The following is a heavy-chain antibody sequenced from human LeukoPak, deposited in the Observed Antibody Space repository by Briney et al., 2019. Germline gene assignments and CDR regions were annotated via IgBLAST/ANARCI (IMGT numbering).Heavy chain of an antibody. J-gene: IGHJ3*02. Sequence: GASVKVSCKASGYTFTSYAINWVRQAPGQGLEWMGWINTNTGNPTSAQGFTGRFVFSLDTSVSTAYLQISSLEAEDTAVYYCVRVPNTYNWNVNGAFDIWGQGTMVTVSS. CDR2: INTNTGNP. CDR3: VRVPNTYNWNVNGAFDI. CDR1: GYTFTSYA. V-gene: IGHV7-4-1*02. D-gene: IGHD1-1*01.